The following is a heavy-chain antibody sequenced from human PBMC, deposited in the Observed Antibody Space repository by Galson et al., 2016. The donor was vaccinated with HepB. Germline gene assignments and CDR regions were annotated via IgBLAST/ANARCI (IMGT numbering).Heavy chain of an antibody. J-gene: IGHJ4*02. CDR3: AHRLGYCSSTSCYESHFDY. D-gene: IGHD2-2*01. CDR1: GFSLRTTGVG. V-gene: IGHV2-5*02. CDR2: IYWDDDK. Sequence: PALVKPTQTLTLTCTFSGFSLRTTGVGVGWIRQPPGKALEWLALIYWDDDKRYSPSLKSRLTITKDTSKNQVVLTMTNMDPVDTATYYCAHRLGYCSSTSCYESHFDYGGQGTLVTVPS.